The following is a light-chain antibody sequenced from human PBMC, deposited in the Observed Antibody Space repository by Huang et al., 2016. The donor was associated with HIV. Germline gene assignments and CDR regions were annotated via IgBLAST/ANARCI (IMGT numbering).Light chain of an antibody. V-gene: IGKV1-16*01. CDR1: QGIRNY. J-gene: IGKJ1*01. CDR3: QQYNSYPWT. Sequence: DIQMTQSPSSLSASVGDRVTITCRASQGIRNYLAWFQQKPGKAPKSLIYFISHLESGVPSRFSGSGSGTDFTLTISSLQPEDSATYYCQQYNSYPWTFGQGTKVEIK. CDR2: FIS.